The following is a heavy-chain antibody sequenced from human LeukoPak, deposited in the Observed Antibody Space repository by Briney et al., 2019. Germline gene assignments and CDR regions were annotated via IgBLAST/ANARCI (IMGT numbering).Heavy chain of an antibody. V-gene: IGHV3-23*01. CDR1: GFTFRNYV. CDR2: ISGSGGST. Sequence: GGSLRLSCAASGFTFRNYVMSWVRQAPGKGLEWVSAISGSGGSTYYADSVKGRFTISRDNSKNTLYLQMNSLRAEDTAVYYCAKDSGSYFDYFGYWGQGTLVTVSS. J-gene: IGHJ4*02. CDR3: AKDSGSYFDYFGY. D-gene: IGHD1-26*01.